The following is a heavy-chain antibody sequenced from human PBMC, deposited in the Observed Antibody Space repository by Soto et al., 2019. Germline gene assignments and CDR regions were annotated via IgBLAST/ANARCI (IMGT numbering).Heavy chain of an antibody. Sequence: SETLSLTCTVSGGSITSSYWSWIRRPPGKGLEWIAYIYDTGISGYTPSTSYNPSLKSRVTMSGDTSKSQFSLKLTSVTAAATAGYYCARGEDAFFYYGLDVWGQGITVTVS. CDR2: IYDTGISGYTPST. CDR3: ARGEDAFFYYGLDV. V-gene: IGHV4-59*01. CDR1: GGSITSSY. J-gene: IGHJ6*02.